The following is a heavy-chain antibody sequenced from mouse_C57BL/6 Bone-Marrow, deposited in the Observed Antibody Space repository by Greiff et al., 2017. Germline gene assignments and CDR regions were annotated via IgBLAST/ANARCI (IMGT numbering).Heavy chain of an antibody. CDR3: ARDYSNYYFDY. CDR2: INPGSGGT. V-gene: IGHV1-54*01. Sequence: VQLQHSGAELVRPGTSVKVSCKASGYAFTNYLIEWVKQRPGQGLEWIGVINPGSGGTNYNEKFKGKATLTADKSSSTAYMQLSSLTSEDSAVYFCARDYSNYYFDYWGQGTTLTVSS. CDR1: GYAFTNYL. D-gene: IGHD2-5*01. J-gene: IGHJ2*01.